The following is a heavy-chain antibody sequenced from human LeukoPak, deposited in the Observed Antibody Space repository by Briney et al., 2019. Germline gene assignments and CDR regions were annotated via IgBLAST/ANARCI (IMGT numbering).Heavy chain of an antibody. CDR1: GGSISSSNR. D-gene: IGHD6-19*01. Sequence: SGTLSLTCAVSGGSISSSNRWSWVRQPPGKGLEWIGEIYHSGSTNYKPSLKSRVTISVDKSKNQFSLKLSSVTAADTAVYYCARDKVISGWTYYFDYWGQGTLVTVSS. CDR3: ARDKVISGWTYYFDY. CDR2: IYHSGST. J-gene: IGHJ4*02. V-gene: IGHV4-4*02.